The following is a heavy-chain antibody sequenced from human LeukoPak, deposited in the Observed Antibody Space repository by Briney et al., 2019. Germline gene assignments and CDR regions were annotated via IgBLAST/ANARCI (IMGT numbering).Heavy chain of an antibody. CDR3: ARDSIAAAGIS. J-gene: IGHJ4*02. CDR1: GFTFSSYS. D-gene: IGHD6-13*01. CDR2: ISSSSSTI. Sequence: GGSLRLSCEASGFTFSSYSMNWVRQAPGKGLEWVSYISSSSSTIYYADSVKGRFTISRDNAKNSLYLQMNSLRAEDTAVYYCARDSIAAAGISWGQGTLVTVSS. V-gene: IGHV3-48*01.